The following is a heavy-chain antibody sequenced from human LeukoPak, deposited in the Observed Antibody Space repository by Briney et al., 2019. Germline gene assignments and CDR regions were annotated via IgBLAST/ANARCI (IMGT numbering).Heavy chain of an antibody. CDR2: ISYDGSNK. V-gene: IGHV3-30-3*01. J-gene: IGHJ4*02. Sequence: GGSLRLSCAASGFTFSSYAMHWVRQAPGKGLEWVAVISYDGSNKYYADSVKGRFTISRDNAKNLLYLQMNSLRAEDTAVYYCARYSDTGYSSSWYSTPFDYWGQGTLVTVSS. CDR1: GFTFSSYA. CDR3: ARYSDTGYSSSWYSTPFDY. D-gene: IGHD6-13*01.